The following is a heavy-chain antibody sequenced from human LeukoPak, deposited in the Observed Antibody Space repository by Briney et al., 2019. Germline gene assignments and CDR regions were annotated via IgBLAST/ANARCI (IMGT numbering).Heavy chain of an antibody. J-gene: IGHJ4*02. CDR1: GFTPRSYG. D-gene: IGHD3-9*01. Sequence: GWSLRLSCPAPGFTPRSYGMLWVRQVQSKGLEGVAVVSSDGSNKDYADSVEGRFTISRDNFRNTLCLQMNSLRAEDTAVYYCANLRNYDILTGYYNSHYWGQGTLVTVSS. CDR2: VSSDGSNK. CDR3: ANLRNYDILTGYYNSHY. V-gene: IGHV3-30*18.